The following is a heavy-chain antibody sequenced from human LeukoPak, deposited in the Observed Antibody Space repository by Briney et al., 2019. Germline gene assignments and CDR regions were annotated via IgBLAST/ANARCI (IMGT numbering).Heavy chain of an antibody. CDR3: ARVSSGYYYGPFDY. CDR1: GGTFSSYA. Sequence: EASVKVSCKASGGTFSSYAISWVRQAPGQGLEWMGGIIPIFGTANYAQKFQGRVTITADESTRTAYMELSSLRSEDTAVYYCARVSSGYYYGPFDYWGQGTLVTVSS. J-gene: IGHJ4*02. V-gene: IGHV1-69*13. D-gene: IGHD3-22*01. CDR2: IIPIFGTA.